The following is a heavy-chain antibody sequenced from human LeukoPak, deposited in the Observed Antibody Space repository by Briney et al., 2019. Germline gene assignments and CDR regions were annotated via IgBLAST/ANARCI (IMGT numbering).Heavy chain of an antibody. J-gene: IGHJ4*02. Sequence: LQTLSLTCAISGDSVSSNSAAWNWLRQSPSRGLEWLGRTYYRSKWYNDYAVSVKSQITINPDTSKNQFSLQLNSVTPEDTAVYYCAREEIAVAGTWFDYGGQGTLVTVSS. V-gene: IGHV6-1*01. CDR3: AREEIAVAGTWFDY. CDR1: GDSVSSNSAA. D-gene: IGHD6-19*01. CDR2: TYYRSKWYN.